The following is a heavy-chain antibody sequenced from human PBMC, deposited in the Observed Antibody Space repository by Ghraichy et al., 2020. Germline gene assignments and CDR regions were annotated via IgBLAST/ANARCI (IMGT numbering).Heavy chain of an antibody. J-gene: IGHJ5*02. CDR3: ARGGYATSSGGSWFDP. D-gene: IGHD1-26*01. Sequence: SQTLSLTCTVSGGSISGYYWSCIRQPAWKGLEWIGRVYFSGSTNYNPSLKSRVTLSVDTSKNQFSLKLNSVTAADTAVYYCARGGYATSSGGSWFDPWGQGTLVTVYS. CDR2: VYFSGST. V-gene: IGHV4-4*07. CDR1: GGSISGYY.